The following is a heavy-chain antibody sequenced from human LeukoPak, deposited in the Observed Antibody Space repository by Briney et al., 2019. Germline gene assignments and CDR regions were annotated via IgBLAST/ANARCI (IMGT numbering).Heavy chain of an antibody. V-gene: IGHV1-18*01. J-gene: IGHJ5*02. CDR2: ISTYDHDT. Sequence: ASVKVSCKASGHTFTNYGISWVRQAPGQGLEWMAWISTYDHDTNYAQKFRGRVTMTTDTSTSTAYMELRSLGSDDTAVYYCVRDYFCSGGTCDDCFDPWGQGTLVTVSS. CDR3: VRDYFCSGGTCDDCFDP. CDR1: GHTFTNYG. D-gene: IGHD2-15*01.